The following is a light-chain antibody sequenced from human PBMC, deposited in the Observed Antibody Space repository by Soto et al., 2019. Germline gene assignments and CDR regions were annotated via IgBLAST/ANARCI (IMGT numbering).Light chain of an antibody. V-gene: IGKV1-39*01. J-gene: IGKJ3*01. CDR2: ATS. Sequence: DIQMTQSPSSLSASVGDRVTITCRASQTISSYLSWYQQKPGKAPKLLIYATSSLQSGVPSRISGSGSGTDFTLTISSLQPEDFATYYCQQSYSTLFTFGPGTKVDIK. CDR1: QTISSY. CDR3: QQSYSTLFT.